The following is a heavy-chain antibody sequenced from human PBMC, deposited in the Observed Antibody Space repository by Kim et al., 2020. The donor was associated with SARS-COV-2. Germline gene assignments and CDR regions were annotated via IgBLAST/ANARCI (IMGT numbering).Heavy chain of an antibody. CDR1: GDSVSSNSAA. D-gene: IGHD2-2*01. Sequence: SQTLSLTCAISGDSVSSNSAAWNWIRQSPSRGLEWLGRTYYRSKWYNDYAVSVKSRITINPDTSKNQFSLQLNSVTPEDTAVYYCARARIVVVPAAVVYYYYGMDVWGQGTTVTVSS. V-gene: IGHV6-1*01. CDR3: ARARIVVVPAAVVYYYYGMDV. CDR2: TYYRSKWYN. J-gene: IGHJ6*02.